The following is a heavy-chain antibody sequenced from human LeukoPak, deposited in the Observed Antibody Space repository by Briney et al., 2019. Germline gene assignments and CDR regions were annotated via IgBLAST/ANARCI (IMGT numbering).Heavy chain of an antibody. J-gene: IGHJ3*02. D-gene: IGHD1-26*01. V-gene: IGHV4-59*01. CDR3: ARGPGGGSYSDAFDI. CDR2: IYYSGST. CDR1: GGSISSYY. Sequence: PSETLSLTCTVSGGSISSYYWSWIRQPPGKGLEWIRYIYYSGSTSYNPSLKSRVTISTNTSKKQFSQKLSSVTAADTAVYYCARGPGGGSYSDAFDIWGQGTMVTVPS.